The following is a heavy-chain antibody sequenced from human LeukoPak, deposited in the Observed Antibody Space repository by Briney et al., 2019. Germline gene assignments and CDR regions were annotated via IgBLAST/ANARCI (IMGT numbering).Heavy chain of an antibody. J-gene: IGHJ4*02. V-gene: IGHV4-39*07. CDR2: IHYSGRT. CDR1: GGSISNTGYY. D-gene: IGHD3-10*01. Sequence: SETLSLTCSVSGGSISNTGYYWGWIRQPPGKGLEWIGGIHYSGRTYYNPSLKSRVTISVDTSKNQFSLKLSSVTAADTAVYYCARVYYYGSGSFDYWGQGTLVTVSS. CDR3: ARVYYYGSGSFDY.